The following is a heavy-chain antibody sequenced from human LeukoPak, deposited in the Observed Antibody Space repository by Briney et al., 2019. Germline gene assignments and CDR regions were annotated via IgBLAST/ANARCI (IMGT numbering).Heavy chain of an antibody. CDR2: ISSSTI. D-gene: IGHD3-16*01. Sequence: GGSLRLSCAASGFTFSSYSMNWVRQAPGKGLEWVSYISSSTIYYADSVKGRFTISRDNAKNSLYLQMNSLRAEDTAVYYCARGASATAYGDAFDIWGQGTMVTVSS. CDR3: ARGASATAYGDAFDI. CDR1: GFTFSSYS. J-gene: IGHJ3*02. V-gene: IGHV3-48*01.